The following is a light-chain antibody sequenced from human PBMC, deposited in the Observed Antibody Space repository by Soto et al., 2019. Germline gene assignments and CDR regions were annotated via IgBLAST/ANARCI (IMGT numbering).Light chain of an antibody. CDR3: QQYNNWPYT. CDR1: QSISSN. J-gene: IGKJ2*01. CDR2: GAS. V-gene: IGKV3-15*01. Sequence: EIVMTQSPATLSVSPGERATLSCRASQSISSNLAWYQQKPGQAPRLLIYGASSRATGLPARVSGSGSGTEFTLTISSLQSEDFAVYYCQQYNNWPYTFGQGTKLEI.